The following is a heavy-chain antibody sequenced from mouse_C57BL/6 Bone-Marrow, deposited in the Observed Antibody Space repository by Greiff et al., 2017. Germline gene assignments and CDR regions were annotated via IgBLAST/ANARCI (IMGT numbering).Heavy chain of an antibody. CDR3: ARQTAQATLLMDY. CDR2: INPYNGGT. CDR1: GYTFTDYY. D-gene: IGHD3-2*02. V-gene: IGHV1-19*01. Sequence: EVQLQQSGPVLVKPGASVKMSCKASGYTFTDYYMNWVKQSHGKSLEWIGVINPYNGGTSYNQKFKGKATLTVDNASSTAYMQLSSLTSEDSAVYYCARQTAQATLLMDYWGQGTSVTVSS. J-gene: IGHJ4*01.